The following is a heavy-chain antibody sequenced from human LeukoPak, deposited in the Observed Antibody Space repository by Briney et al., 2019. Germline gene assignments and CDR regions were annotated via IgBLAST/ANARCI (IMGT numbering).Heavy chain of an antibody. CDR3: AYLPGG. V-gene: IGHV3-9*01. D-gene: IGHD1-1*01. CDR2: ISWNSGSI. Sequence: GRSLRLSCAASGFTFDDYAMHWVRQAPGKGLEWVSGISWNSGSIVYADSVKGRFTFSRDNAKNSLYLQMNSLRAEDTALYYCAYLPGGWGQGTMVTVSS. J-gene: IGHJ3*01. CDR1: GFTFDDYA.